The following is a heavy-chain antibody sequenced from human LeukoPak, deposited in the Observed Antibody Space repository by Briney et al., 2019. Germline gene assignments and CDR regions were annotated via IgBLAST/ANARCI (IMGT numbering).Heavy chain of an antibody. CDR3: ARGRGYSGYDESYPFDY. D-gene: IGHD5-12*01. CDR2: FYSGGST. J-gene: IGHJ4*02. Sequence: PGGSLRLSCAASGFAVSSNYMNWVRQTPGKGLEWLSVFYSGGSTDYADSVKGRFTMSRDNSKNTLYLQMSSLRAEDTAVYYCARGRGYSGYDESYPFDYWGQGTLVTVSS. V-gene: IGHV3-66*01. CDR1: GFAVSSNY.